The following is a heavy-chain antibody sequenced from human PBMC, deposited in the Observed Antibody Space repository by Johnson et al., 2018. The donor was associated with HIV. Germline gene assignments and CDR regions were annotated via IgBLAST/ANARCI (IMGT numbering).Heavy chain of an antibody. D-gene: IGHD5-24*01. CDR2: IYSGGST. CDR3: ARACRDGYTCDVYDI. CDR1: GFTVSSNY. Sequence: PGWSLRLSCAASGFTVSSNYMSWVRQAPGKGLEWVSVIYSGGSTYYADSVKGRFTISRDNSKNTLYLQMNSLRAEDTAVYYCARACRDGYTCDVYDIWGQGTMVTVSS. V-gene: IGHV3-53*01. J-gene: IGHJ3*02.